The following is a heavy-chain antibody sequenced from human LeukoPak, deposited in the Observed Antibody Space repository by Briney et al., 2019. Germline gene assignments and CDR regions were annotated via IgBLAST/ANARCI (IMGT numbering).Heavy chain of an antibody. V-gene: IGHV1-2*02. Sequence: ASVKVSCKASGYTFTGYCMHWERQAPGQGLEWMGWINPKSGGTNYGQKFQGRVTMTRDTSISTAYMDLSRLTSDDTAVYYCAREVVPESAARGWFDPWGQGTLVTVSS. CDR1: GYTFTGYC. CDR3: AREVVPESAARGWFDP. CDR2: INPKSGGT. J-gene: IGHJ5*02. D-gene: IGHD2-2*01.